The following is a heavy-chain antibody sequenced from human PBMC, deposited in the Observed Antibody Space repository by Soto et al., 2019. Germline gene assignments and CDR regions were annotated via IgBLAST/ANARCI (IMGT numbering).Heavy chain of an antibody. D-gene: IGHD2-15*01. CDR1: GGSLYSNGHY. J-gene: IGHJ4*02. CDR3: GKILVGATGHTDADS. CDR2: IDSNGVT. V-gene: IGHV4-39*01. Sequence: PSETLSLTCIVSGGSLYSNGHYWGWIRHPPGKGVEWIGSIDSNGVTNYNSSRTSRVTTSRDTSKNQFSLRLTSVTAADTAVYCCGKILVGATGHTDADSWGPGPLVTAS.